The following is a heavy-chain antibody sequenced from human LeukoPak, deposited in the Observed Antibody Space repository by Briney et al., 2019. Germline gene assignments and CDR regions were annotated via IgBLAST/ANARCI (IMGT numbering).Heavy chain of an antibody. J-gene: IGHJ3*02. CDR1: GFIFSSYW. D-gene: IGHD2-2*01. CDR2: INQDGSEK. Sequence: GGSLRLSCAASGFIFSSYWMSWVRQAPGKGLEWVANINQDGSEKYYVDSVKGRFTISRDNAKNSLYLQMNSLRAEDTAVYYCARGRSYCSSTSCYADAFDIWGQGTMVTVSS. V-gene: IGHV3-7*01. CDR3: ARGRSYCSSTSCYADAFDI.